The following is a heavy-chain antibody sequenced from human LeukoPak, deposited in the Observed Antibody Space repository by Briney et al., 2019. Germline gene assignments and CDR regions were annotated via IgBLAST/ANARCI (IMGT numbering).Heavy chain of an antibody. V-gene: IGHV6-1*01. J-gene: IGHJ4*02. CDR2: TYYRSKWYN. CDR1: GDSVSSNSVA. Sequence: SQTLSLTCVMSGDSVSSNSVAWSWSRQSPSRGLEWLGRTYYRSKWYNDYAVSVRSRITIDPDTSKNQFSLQLNSVTPEDTAVYYCARAMGLAAAGHRAFDFWGQGTLVTVSS. D-gene: IGHD6-13*01. CDR3: ARAMGLAAAGHRAFDF.